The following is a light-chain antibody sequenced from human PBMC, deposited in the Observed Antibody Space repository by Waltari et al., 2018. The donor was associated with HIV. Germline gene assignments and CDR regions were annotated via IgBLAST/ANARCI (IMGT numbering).Light chain of an antibody. Sequence: QSALTQPASVSGSPGQSLTISCTGTSRDVGSYNVVSWYQQHPGKAPKLMIYEDNKRPSGVSNRFSGSKSGNTASLTISGLQAEDEADYSCCSYAGSSTWVFGGGTKLTVL. V-gene: IGLV2-23*01. CDR2: EDN. J-gene: IGLJ3*02. CDR3: CSYAGSSTWV. CDR1: SRDVGSYNV.